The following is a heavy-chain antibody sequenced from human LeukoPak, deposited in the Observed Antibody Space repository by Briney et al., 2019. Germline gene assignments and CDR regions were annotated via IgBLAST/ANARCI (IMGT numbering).Heavy chain of an antibody. CDR2: ISWNSGSI. CDR3: ASGIVVVPAAINY. D-gene: IGHD2-2*02. CDR1: GFTFDDYA. V-gene: IGHV3-9*01. J-gene: IGHJ4*02. Sequence: GGSLRLSCAASGFTFDDYAMHWVRRAPGKGLEWVSGISWNSGSIGYADSVKGRFTISRDNAKNSLYLQMNSLRAEDTALYYCASGIVVVPAAINYWGQGTLVTVSS.